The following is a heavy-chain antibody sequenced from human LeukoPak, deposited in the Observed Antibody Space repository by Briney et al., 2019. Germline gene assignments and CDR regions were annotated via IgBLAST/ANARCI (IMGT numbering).Heavy chain of an antibody. CDR2: IYFTGST. J-gene: IGHJ3*01. CDR1: GGSMTHSY. Sequence: SETLSLTCTVSGGSMTHSYWGWIRQPPGKGLEWLGHIYFTGSTNSNPSLKSRVTISLAKSKTQLSLRLTSVTATDTAVYYCARRRQVSYYSPYAFDLWGQGTMVTVSS. D-gene: IGHD2-15*01. CDR3: ARRRQVSYYSPYAFDL. V-gene: IGHV4-59*08.